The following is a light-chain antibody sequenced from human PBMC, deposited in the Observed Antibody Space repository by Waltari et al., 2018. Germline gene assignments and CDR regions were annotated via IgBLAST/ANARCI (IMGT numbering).Light chain of an antibody. Sequence: QAALTQPAPVSGSPGQAVTISRPGSSRNIGNYKAVCGYQQHPGKAPKFMIYEGSKRPSGVSSRFSGAKSGNTASLTISGLQADDEADYYCCSYAGSSTWVFGGGTKVTVV. CDR1: SRNIGNYKA. CDR3: CSYAGSSTWV. CDR2: EGS. V-gene: IGLV2-23*01. J-gene: IGLJ3*02.